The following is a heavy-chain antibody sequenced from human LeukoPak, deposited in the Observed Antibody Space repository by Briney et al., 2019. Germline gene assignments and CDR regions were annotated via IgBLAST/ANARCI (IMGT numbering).Heavy chain of an antibody. J-gene: IGHJ4*02. CDR3: ARDVVTSGWYTFDY. CDR1: GDSVSSNNGA. V-gene: IGHV6-1*01. CDR2: TYYRSKWYN. D-gene: IGHD6-19*01. Sequence: SQTLSLTCGISGDSVSSNNGAWNWIRQSPSRGLEWQGRTYYRSKWYNDYAGSMKGRVTISPDTSKNQFSLQLNSVTPEDTAVYYCARDVVTSGWYTFDYWGQGTLVTVSS.